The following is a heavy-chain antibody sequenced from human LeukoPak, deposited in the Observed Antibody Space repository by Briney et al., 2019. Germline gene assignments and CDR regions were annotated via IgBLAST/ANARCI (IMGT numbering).Heavy chain of an antibody. CDR1: GYTFSNYG. CDR2: ISGHNGNT. Sequence: ASVKVSCKASGYTFSNYGLSWVRQAPGQGLEWMGWISGHNGNTRYAPKFQDGITMTTETSTNTAYLELRSLRSDETAVYYCARDRGIEVVPASVSDQWGQGCLVTVSS. CDR3: ARDRGIEVVPASVSDQ. D-gene: IGHD2-2*01. J-gene: IGHJ4*02. V-gene: IGHV1-18*01.